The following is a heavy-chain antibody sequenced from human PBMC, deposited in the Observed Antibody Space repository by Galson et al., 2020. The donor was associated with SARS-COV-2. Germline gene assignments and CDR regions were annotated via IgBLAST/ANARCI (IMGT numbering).Heavy chain of an antibody. Sequence: GGSLRLSCAASGFTFSNARMSWVRQAPGKGLEWVGRVKSKTDGGTTDYAAPVKGRLIISRDDSTNTLYLQMDSLKTEDTAVYYCTWTTVTLQWDFWGQGTHVTVSS. CDR3: TWTTVTLQWDF. V-gene: IGHV3-15*01. D-gene: IGHD4-17*01. J-gene: IGHJ4*02. CDR2: VKSKTDGGTT. CDR1: GFTFSNAR.